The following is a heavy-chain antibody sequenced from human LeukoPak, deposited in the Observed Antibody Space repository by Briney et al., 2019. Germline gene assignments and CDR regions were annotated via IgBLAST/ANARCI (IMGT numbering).Heavy chain of an antibody. CDR3: ARSERYNSGWYFYFDY. CDR2: IYYSGST. Sequence: SETLSLTCTVSVGSISTYYWSWIRQPPGKGLEWIGYIYYSGSTNYNPSLKSRVTISVDTSKNQFSLNLSSVTAADTAVYYCARSERYNSGWYFYFDYWGQGALVTVSS. V-gene: IGHV4-59*01. J-gene: IGHJ4*02. D-gene: IGHD6-19*01. CDR1: VGSISTYY.